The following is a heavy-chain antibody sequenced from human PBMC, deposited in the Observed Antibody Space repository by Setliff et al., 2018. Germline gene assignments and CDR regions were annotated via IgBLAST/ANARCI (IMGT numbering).Heavy chain of an antibody. V-gene: IGHV4-59*13. D-gene: IGHD2-15*01. CDR3: ARGGTYRYFDY. Sequence: PSETLSLTCTVSGDSIITTYFWSWIRQPPGKGLEFIGYVYHTGTANYDPSLESRVTLSVDTSKNQFSLKLSSVTAADTAVYYCARGGTYRYFDYWGQGTPVTVS. CDR2: VYHTGTA. CDR1: GDSIITTYF. J-gene: IGHJ4*02.